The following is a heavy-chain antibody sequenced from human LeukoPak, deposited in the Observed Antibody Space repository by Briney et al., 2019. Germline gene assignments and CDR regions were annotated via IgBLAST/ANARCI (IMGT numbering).Heavy chain of an antibody. J-gene: IGHJ4*02. CDR2: ISSSSSYI. V-gene: IGHV3-21*01. D-gene: IGHD5-24*01. CDR3: ARNSLRRDGYNDY. Sequence: GGSLRLSSAASGFTFSSYSMNWVRQAPGKGLEWVSSISSSSSYIYYADSVKGRFTISRDNAKNSLYLRMNSLRAEDTAVYYCARNSLRRDGYNDYWGQGTLVTVSS. CDR1: GFTFSSYS.